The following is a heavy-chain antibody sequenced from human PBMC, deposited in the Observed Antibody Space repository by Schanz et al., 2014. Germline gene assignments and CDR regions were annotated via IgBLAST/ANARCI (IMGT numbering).Heavy chain of an antibody. Sequence: QVQLVQSGAEVKKPGASVRVSCKASGYTFTGYYMNWVRQAPGQGLEWMGIIHSTGGTTSHAQKFQGRVTMTRDTSTSTVYMELSSLRSEDTAVYYCASALTTWGGMDVWGQGTTVTVSS. CDR3: ASALTTWGGMDV. D-gene: IGHD4-4*01. CDR1: GYTFTGYY. CDR2: IHSTGGTT. J-gene: IGHJ6*02. V-gene: IGHV1-46*01.